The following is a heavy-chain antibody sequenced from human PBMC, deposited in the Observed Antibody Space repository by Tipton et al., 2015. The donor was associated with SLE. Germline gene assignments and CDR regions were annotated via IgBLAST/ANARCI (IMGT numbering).Heavy chain of an antibody. V-gene: IGHV4-59*12. D-gene: IGHD6-19*01. CDR3: ARKGSGWYTGDFDY. Sequence: LRLSCTVSGGSISSYYWSWIRQPPGKGLEWIGSIYYSGSTYYNPSLKSRVTISVDTSKNQFSLKLSSVTAADTAVYYCARKGSGWYTGDFDYWGQGTLVTVSS. CDR1: GGSISSYY. J-gene: IGHJ4*02. CDR2: IYYSGST.